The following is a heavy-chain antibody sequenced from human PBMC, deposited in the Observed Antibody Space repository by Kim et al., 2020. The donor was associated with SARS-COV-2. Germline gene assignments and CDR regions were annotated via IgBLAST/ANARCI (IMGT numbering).Heavy chain of an antibody. J-gene: IGHJ4*02. D-gene: IGHD2-15*01. Sequence: YHPSLESRVTISVDTSKNQSSLKLTSVTAADTALYYCATLGSGSYHLVDYWGQGTLVTVSS. V-gene: IGHV4-39*07. CDR3: ATLGSGSYHLVDY.